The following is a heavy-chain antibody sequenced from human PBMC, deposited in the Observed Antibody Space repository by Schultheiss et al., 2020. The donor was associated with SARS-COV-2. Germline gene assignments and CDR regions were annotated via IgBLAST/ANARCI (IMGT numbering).Heavy chain of an antibody. V-gene: IGHV3-30*03. D-gene: IGHD6-25*01. J-gene: IGHJ4*02. Sequence: GESLKISCAASGFTFSSYGMHWVRQAPGKGLEWVAVISYDGSNKYYADSVKGRFSISRDNSKNTLYLQMNSLRVEDTAVYYCGRETSSSGWTFLEYWGQGTLVTVSS. CDR3: GRETSSSGWTFLEY. CDR2: ISYDGSNK. CDR1: GFTFSSYG.